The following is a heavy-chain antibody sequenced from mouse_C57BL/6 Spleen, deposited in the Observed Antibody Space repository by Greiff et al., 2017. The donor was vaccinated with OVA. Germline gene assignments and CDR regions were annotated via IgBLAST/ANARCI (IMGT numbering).Heavy chain of an antibody. CDR3: ARDAYDYDYFDY. V-gene: IGHV7-1*01. CDR1: GFTFSDFY. Sequence: EVQRVESGGGLVQSGRSLRLSCATSGFTFSDFYMEWVRQAPGKGLEWIAASRNKANDYTTEYSASVKGRFIVSRDTSQSILYLQMNALRAEDTAIYYCARDAYDYDYFDYWGQGTTLTVSS. CDR2: SRNKANDYTT. J-gene: IGHJ2*01. D-gene: IGHD2-4*01.